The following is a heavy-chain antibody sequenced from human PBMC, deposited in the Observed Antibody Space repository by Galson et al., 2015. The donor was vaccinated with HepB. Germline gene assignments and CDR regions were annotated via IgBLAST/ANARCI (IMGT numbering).Heavy chain of an antibody. Sequence: SLRLSCAASGFIFNNYAMSWVRQAPGKGLEWVSVISGSDDNTYYADSVKGRFTISRDNSNNTLYLQMSSLRDEDTAVYYCAKLRGLGAAAGNYWGQGTQVTVSS. CDR2: ISGSDDNT. CDR3: AKLRGLGAAAGNY. CDR1: GFIFNNYA. V-gene: IGHV3-23*01. D-gene: IGHD6-13*01. J-gene: IGHJ4*02.